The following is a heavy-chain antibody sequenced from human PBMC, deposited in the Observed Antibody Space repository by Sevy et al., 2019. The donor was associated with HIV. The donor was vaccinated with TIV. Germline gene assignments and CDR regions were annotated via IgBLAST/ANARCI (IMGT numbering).Heavy chain of an antibody. CDR2: ISYDGSNK. CDR1: GFTFSSYA. Sequence: GGSLRLSCAASGFTFSSYAMHWVRQAPGKGLEWVAVISYDGSNKYYADSVKGRFTISRDNSKNTLYLQMNSLRAEDTAVYYCARAWEYSRVWYFDYWGQGTLVTVSS. D-gene: IGHD6-6*01. V-gene: IGHV3-30-3*01. J-gene: IGHJ4*02. CDR3: ARAWEYSRVWYFDY.